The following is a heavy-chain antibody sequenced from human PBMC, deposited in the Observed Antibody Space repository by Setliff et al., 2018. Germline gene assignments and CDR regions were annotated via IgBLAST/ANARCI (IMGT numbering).Heavy chain of an antibody. Sequence: PGGSLRLSCAASGFTFNRFAMSWVRQTPGKGLEWVSTISGSSVDTYYVDSVKGRFAISRDNSKNTLSLQMNSLRAEDTAVYYCAGDFRDLGYSDYWGQGTLVTVSS. J-gene: IGHJ4*02. CDR1: GFTFNRFA. CDR2: ISGSSVDT. CDR3: AGDFRDLGYSDY. V-gene: IGHV3-23*01.